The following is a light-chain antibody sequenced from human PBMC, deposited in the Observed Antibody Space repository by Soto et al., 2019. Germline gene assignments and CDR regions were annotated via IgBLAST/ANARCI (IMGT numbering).Light chain of an antibody. CDR3: QSYDSSLSVL. CDR1: GSTIGAGYD. Sequence: QAVVTQPPSVSGAPGQRVTISCTGSGSTIGAGYDVHWYQQLPGTAPKLLIYTNTNRPSGVPDRFSGSKSGTSASLAISGLQAEDEADYYCQSYDSSLSVLFGGGTKLTVL. V-gene: IGLV1-40*01. CDR2: TNT. J-gene: IGLJ2*01.